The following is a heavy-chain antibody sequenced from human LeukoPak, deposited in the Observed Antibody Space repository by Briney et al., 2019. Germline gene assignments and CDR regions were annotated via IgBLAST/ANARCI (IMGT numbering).Heavy chain of an antibody. D-gene: IGHD3-10*01. Sequence: GGSLRLSCAASGFTVSSSYMSWVRQAPGKGLEWVSVIYSGGTTSYADSVKGRFTISRDDPHNTLYLQMNSLRAEDKAVYFCARGGVDYYGSGTYYLMYYFDYWGQGALVTVSS. V-gene: IGHV3-53*01. CDR1: GFTVSSSY. CDR2: IYSGGTT. J-gene: IGHJ4*02. CDR3: ARGGVDYYGSGTYYLMYYFDY.